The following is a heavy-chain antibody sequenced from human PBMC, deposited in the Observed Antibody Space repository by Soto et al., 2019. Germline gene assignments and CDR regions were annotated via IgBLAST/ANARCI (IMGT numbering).Heavy chain of an antibody. CDR1: GFTFSTYG. CDR2: ISYDGSNK. D-gene: IGHD5-18*01. J-gene: IGHJ4*02. Sequence: QVQLVESGGGVVQPGRSLRLSCAASGFTFSTYGMHWVRQAPGKGLEWVAVISYDGSNKYYADSVKGRFTISRDHSKNTLYLQMSSLRAEDTAVYYCAKGFSYSVIDYWGQGTLVTVSS. V-gene: IGHV3-30*18. CDR3: AKGFSYSVIDY.